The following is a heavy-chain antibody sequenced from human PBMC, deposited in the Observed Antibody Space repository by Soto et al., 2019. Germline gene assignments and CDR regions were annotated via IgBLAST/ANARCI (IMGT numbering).Heavy chain of an antibody. V-gene: IGHV5-10-1*01. CDR3: ARNLYYDSRGGDFDI. CDR1: GYIFTSWW. CDR2: IDPSDSYT. J-gene: IGHJ3*02. Sequence: GDSLNISCKGSGYIFTSWWIIFGRQMPGKGLEWMGRIDPSDSYTNYSPSFQGHVTISADKSISTAYLQWSSLKASDTAMYYCARNLYYDSRGGDFDIRGKGKMVTVSS. D-gene: IGHD3-22*01.